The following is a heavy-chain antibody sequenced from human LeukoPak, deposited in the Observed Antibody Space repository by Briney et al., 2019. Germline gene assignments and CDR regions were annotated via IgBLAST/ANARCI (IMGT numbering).Heavy chain of an antibody. D-gene: IGHD6-13*01. J-gene: IGHJ4*02. CDR2: IYHSGST. Sequence: PSETLSLTCTVSGGSISSDDYYWGWIRQPPGKGLEWIGSIYHSGSTYYNPSLKSRVTISVDTSKNQFSLKLSSVTAADTAVYYCARRGSSWFFDYWGQGTLVTVSS. CDR3: ARRGSSWFFDY. V-gene: IGHV4-39*07. CDR1: GGSISSDDYY.